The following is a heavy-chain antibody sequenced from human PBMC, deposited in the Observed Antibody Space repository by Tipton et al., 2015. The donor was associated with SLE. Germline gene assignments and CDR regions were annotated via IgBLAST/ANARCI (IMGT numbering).Heavy chain of an antibody. CDR2: IYTSGST. V-gene: IGHV4-4*07. CDR3: ARERYSSGWSD. Sequence: LRLSCTVSGGSISSYYWSWIRQPAGKGLEWIGHIYTSGSTNYNPSLKSRVTMSVDTSKNQFSLKLSSVTAADTAVYYCARERYSSGWSDWGQGTLVTVSS. J-gene: IGHJ4*02. D-gene: IGHD6-19*01. CDR1: GGSISSYY.